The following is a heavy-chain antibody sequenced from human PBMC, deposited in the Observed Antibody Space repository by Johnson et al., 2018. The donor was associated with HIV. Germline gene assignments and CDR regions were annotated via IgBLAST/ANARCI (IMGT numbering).Heavy chain of an antibody. Sequence: VQLVESGGGLVQPGGSLRLSCAASGFTFSSYWMHWVRQAPGKGLEWVSGINWNGCSTGYADSVKGRFTISRDNSKNTVYLQMNSLRAEDTAVYYCARAHDAFDIWGQGTMVTVSS. V-gene: IGHV3-74*01. CDR1: GFTFSSYW. CDR3: ARAHDAFDI. CDR2: INWNGCST. J-gene: IGHJ3*02.